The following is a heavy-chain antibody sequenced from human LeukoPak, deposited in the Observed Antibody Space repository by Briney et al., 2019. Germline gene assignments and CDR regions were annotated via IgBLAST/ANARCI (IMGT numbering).Heavy chain of an antibody. CDR2: IYYSGST. V-gene: IGHV4-59*08. D-gene: IGHD5-18*01. Sequence: SETLSLTCTVSGGSISSYYWSWIRQPPGKGLEWIGYIYYSGSTNYNPSLKSRVTISVDTSKNQFSLKLSSVTAADTAVYYCARSPRGYSYGVPDYWGQGTLATVSS. CDR1: GGSISSYY. J-gene: IGHJ4*02. CDR3: ARSPRGYSYGVPDY.